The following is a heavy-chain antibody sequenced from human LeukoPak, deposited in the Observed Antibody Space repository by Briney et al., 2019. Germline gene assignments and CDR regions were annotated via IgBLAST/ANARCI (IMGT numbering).Heavy chain of an antibody. CDR1: GGSISSGSYY. V-gene: IGHV4-61*02. D-gene: IGHD1-26*01. CDR2: IYTSGST. CDR3: AREITWAQWFDP. J-gene: IGHJ5*02. Sequence: SETLSLTCTVSGGSISSGSYYWSWIRQPAGKGLEWIGRIYTSGSTNYNPSLKSRVTISVDTSKNQFSLKLSSVTAADTVVYYCAREITWAQWFDPWGQGTLVTVSS.